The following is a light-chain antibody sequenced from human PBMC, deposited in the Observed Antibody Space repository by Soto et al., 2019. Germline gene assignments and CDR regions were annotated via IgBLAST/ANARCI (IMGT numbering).Light chain of an antibody. J-gene: IGKJ1*01. CDR2: GAS. CDR3: QHYGRSPPSWT. V-gene: IGKV3-20*01. Sequence: EIVLTQSPVTLSLSAGERLTLSCRASQSVSSNYLAWYQQKPGQPPRLLISGASSRATGIPNRFIGSGSWTYFTLTISSLEPEDFAVYYCQHYGRSPPSWTFGQGTKVEIK. CDR1: QSVSSNY.